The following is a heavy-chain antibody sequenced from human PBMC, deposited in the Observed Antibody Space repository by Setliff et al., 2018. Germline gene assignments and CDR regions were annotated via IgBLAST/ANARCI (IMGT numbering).Heavy chain of an antibody. CDR2: ISGRAQTT. Sequence: PGGSLRLSCAASGFTFSSYAITWVRQAPGKGLEWVSMISGRAQTTYYADSVKGRFTISRDNSKNTVHMEMNSLRAEDTAVYYCAGWDYFESSGYLDYWGQGTLVTV. J-gene: IGHJ4*02. CDR3: AGWDYFESSGYLDY. V-gene: IGHV3-23*01. CDR1: GFTFSSYA. D-gene: IGHD3-22*01.